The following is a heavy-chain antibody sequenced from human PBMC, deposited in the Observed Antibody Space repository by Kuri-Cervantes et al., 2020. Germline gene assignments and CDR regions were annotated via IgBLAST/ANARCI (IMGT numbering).Heavy chain of an antibody. CDR3: ARDWAATDAFDI. D-gene: IGHD6-25*01. Sequence: GGSLRLSCAASGFTFSSYAMHWVRQAPGKGLEWVAVISYDGSNKYYADSVKGRFTISRDNSKNTLYLQMNSLRDEDTAVYYCARDWAATDAFDIWGQGTMVTVSS. J-gene: IGHJ3*02. CDR1: GFTFSSYA. V-gene: IGHV3-30-3*01. CDR2: ISYDGSNK.